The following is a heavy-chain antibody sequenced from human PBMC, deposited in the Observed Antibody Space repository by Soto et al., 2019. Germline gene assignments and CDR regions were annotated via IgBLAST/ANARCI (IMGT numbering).Heavy chain of an antibody. V-gene: IGHV3-11*01. J-gene: IGHJ3*01. CDR1: GVILSNYY. D-gene: IGHD3-22*01. CDR3: ARVIATDSPITGSDSF. Sequence: SGGTLRLSCTASGVILSNYYMSVIRQAPGKGLEWVSSISSRDLSIYYADSVKGRFTIFRDNAKNSLFLHMSDLRAADTAVYYGARVIATDSPITGSDSF. CDR2: ISSRDLSI.